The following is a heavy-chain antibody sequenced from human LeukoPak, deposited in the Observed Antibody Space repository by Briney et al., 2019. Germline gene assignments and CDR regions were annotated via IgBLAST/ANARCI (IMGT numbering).Heavy chain of an antibody. V-gene: IGHV4-59*08. Sequence: SETLSLTCTVSGGSISSYYWSWIRQPPGKGLEWIGYIFYSGTTNYNSSLKSRVTISVDTPKNQFSLKLNSVTAADTAVYYCARHSYADAFDIWGQGTMVTVSS. D-gene: IGHD2-2*01. J-gene: IGHJ3*02. CDR2: IFYSGTT. CDR1: GGSISSYY. CDR3: ARHSYADAFDI.